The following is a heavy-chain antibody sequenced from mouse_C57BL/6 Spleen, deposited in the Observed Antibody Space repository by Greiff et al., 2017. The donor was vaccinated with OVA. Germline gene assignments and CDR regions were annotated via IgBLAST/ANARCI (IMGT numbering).Heavy chain of an antibody. D-gene: IGHD1-1*01. CDR3: ARKRYYGSFYAMDY. CDR2: IWTGGGT. Sequence: QVQLQQSGPGLVAPSQSLSITCTVSGFSLTSYAISWVRQPPGKGLEWLGVIWTGGGTNYNSALKSRLSISKDNSKSQVFLKMNSLQTDDTARYYFARKRYYGSFYAMDYWGQGTSVTVSS. V-gene: IGHV2-9-1*01. CDR1: GFSLTSYA. J-gene: IGHJ4*01.